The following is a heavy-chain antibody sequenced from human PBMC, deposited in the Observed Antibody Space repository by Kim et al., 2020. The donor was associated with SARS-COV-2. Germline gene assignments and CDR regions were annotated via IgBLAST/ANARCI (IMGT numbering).Heavy chain of an antibody. J-gene: IGHJ4*02. Sequence: GGSLRLSCAASGFTFSSYAMHWVRQAPGKGLEWVAVISYDGSNKYYADSVKGRFTISRDNSKNTLYLQMNSLRAEDTAVYYCARSPGKWLRSHFDYLGQG. CDR3: ARSPGKWLRSHFDY. V-gene: IGHV3-30*04. D-gene: IGHD5-12*01. CDR2: ISYDGSNK. CDR1: GFTFSSYA.